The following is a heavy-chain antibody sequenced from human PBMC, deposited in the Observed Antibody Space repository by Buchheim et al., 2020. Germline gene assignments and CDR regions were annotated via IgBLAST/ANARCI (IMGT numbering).Heavy chain of an antibody. V-gene: IGHV3-23*01. CDR2: ISGSGGST. J-gene: IGHJ6*02. CDR1: GFTFSSYA. D-gene: IGHD2-8*02. CDR3: AKAGYCTGGVCYSPYYYYGMDV. Sequence: EVQLLESGGGLVQPGGSLRLSCAASGFTFSSYAMSWVRQAPGKGLEWVSAISGSGGSTYYADSVKGRLTISRDNSKNTLYLKMNSLRAEDTAVYYCAKAGYCTGGVCYSPYYYYGMDVWGQGTT.